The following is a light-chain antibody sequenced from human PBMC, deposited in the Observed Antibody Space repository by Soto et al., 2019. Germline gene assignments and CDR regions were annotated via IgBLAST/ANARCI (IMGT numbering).Light chain of an antibody. CDR2: AAS. Sequence: AIRMTQSPSSLSASTGDRVTITCRASQGISSYLAWYQQKPGKAPKLLIYAASTLQSGVPSRFSGSGSGTDFTLTISCLQSEDFATYYCQQYYSYPQTLGQGTKVDIK. CDR1: QGISSY. CDR3: QQYYSYPQT. J-gene: IGKJ1*01. V-gene: IGKV1-8*01.